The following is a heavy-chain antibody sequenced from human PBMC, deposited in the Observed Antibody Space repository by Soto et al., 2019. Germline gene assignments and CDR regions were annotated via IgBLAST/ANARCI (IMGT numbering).Heavy chain of an antibody. CDR3: AIDQWGY. V-gene: IGHV3-30*03. J-gene: IGHJ4*02. D-gene: IGHD2-8*01. CDR2: ISYDGSNK. CDR1: GFTFSSYG. Sequence: QVQLVESGGGVVQPGRSLRLSCAASGFTFSSYGMHWVRQAPGKGLEWVAVISYDGSNKYYADSVKGRFTISRDNSKNTLYLQMNSLRAEDTAVYYCAIDQWGYWGQGTLVTVSS.